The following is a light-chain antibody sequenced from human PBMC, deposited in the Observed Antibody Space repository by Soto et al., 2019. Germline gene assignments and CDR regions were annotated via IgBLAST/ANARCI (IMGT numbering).Light chain of an antibody. J-gene: IGKJ4*01. CDR1: QSVSYSSNNKNY. V-gene: IGKV4-1*01. Sequence: DIVMTQSPDSLAVSLGERATINCKSRQSVSYSSNNKNYLAWYQQKPGQPPKLLIYWASTRESGVPDRFSGSGSGADFTLTISSLQAEDVAVYYCHQYYNTPLTFGGGTKVDIK. CDR2: WAS. CDR3: HQYYNTPLT.